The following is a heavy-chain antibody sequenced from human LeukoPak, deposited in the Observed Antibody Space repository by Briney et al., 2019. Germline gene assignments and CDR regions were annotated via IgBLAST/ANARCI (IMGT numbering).Heavy chain of an antibody. CDR1: GFTFSSYA. CDR3: ANRGKYFFDY. D-gene: IGHD3-10*01. J-gene: IGHJ4*02. Sequence: PGGSLRLSCAASGFTFSSYAMSWVRQAPGKGLEWVSTISGSGPGTYYADSVKGRFTISRDNSKNTLYLQMNSLRAEDTAVYYCANRGKYFFDYWGQGTLVTVSP. CDR2: ISGSGPGT. V-gene: IGHV3-23*01.